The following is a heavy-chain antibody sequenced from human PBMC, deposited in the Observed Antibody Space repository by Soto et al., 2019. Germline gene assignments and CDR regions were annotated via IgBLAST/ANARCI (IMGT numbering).Heavy chain of an antibody. Sequence: PSETLSLTCTVSGDAVSSVSYYWGWVRQPPGKGLEWIGNIYYTGHTFYNPSLKSRVSISVDTSKNQFSLNLTSVTAADTAVYFCGRQYDFWSPYSYTMDVWGPGTTVTVSS. V-gene: IGHV4-39*01. D-gene: IGHD3-3*01. CDR1: GDAVSSVSYY. CDR3: GRQYDFWSPYSYTMDV. CDR2: IYYTGHT. J-gene: IGHJ6*02.